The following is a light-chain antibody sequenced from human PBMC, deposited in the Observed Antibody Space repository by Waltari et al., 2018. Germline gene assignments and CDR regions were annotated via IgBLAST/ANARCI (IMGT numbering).Light chain of an antibody. J-gene: IGKJ5*01. Sequence: FVLTQSPDSLSLSAGERATLSCRFSQDIKKFLAWYQQKPGQAPRLIIHDASTRSTGIPARFSGSGSGTDFTLTISSVEPEDFAVYYCQQRSNWPRISFGQGTRLELK. CDR3: QQRSNWPRIS. CDR1: QDIKKF. CDR2: DAS. V-gene: IGKV3-11*01.